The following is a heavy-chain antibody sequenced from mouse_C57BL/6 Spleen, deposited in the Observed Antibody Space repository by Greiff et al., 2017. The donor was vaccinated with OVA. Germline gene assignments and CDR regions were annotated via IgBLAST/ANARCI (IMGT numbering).Heavy chain of an antibody. V-gene: IGHV1-81*01. CDR1: GYTFTSYG. J-gene: IGHJ3*01. CDR3: AEPPPFAY. Sequence: VKLMESGAELARPGASVKLSCKASGYTFTSYGISWVKQRTGQGLEWIGEIYPRSGNTYYNEKFKGKATLTADKSSSTAYMELRSLTSEDSAVYFCAEPPPFAYWGQGTLVTVSA. CDR2: IYPRSGNT.